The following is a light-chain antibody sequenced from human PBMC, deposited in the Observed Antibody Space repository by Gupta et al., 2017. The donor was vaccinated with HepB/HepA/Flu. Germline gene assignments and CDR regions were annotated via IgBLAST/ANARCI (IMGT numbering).Light chain of an antibody. J-gene: IGLJ2*01. CDR2: TNY. Sequence: QSVLTQPPSVSGTLGQRVIISCSGSSSNIEVNNVTWYQQFPGTAPKLLIYTNYHRPSGVPDRFSGSKSGTSASLAISGLQPEDDANYFCAVWDDSRNEAVFGGGTKLTVL. V-gene: IGLV1-44*01. CDR1: SSNIEVNN. CDR3: AVWDDSRNEAV.